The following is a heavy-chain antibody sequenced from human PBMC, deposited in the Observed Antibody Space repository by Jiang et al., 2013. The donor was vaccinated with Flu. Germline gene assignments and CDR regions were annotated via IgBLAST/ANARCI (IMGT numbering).Heavy chain of an antibody. D-gene: IGHD1-26*01. CDR3: ARDLSGSYSFDY. Sequence: GYTFTGYYMHWVRQAPGQGLEWMGWINPNSGGTNYAQKFQGWVTMTRDTSISTAYMELSRLRSDDTAVYYCARDLSGSYSFDYWGQGTLVTVSS. CDR1: GYTFTGYY. J-gene: IGHJ4*02. V-gene: IGHV1-2*04. CDR2: INPNSGGT.